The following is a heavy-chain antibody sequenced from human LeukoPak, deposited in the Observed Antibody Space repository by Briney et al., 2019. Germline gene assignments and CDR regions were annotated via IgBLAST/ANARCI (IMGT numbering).Heavy chain of an antibody. Sequence: ASVKVSCKVSGYTLTELSMHWVRQAPGKGLEWMGGFDPEDGETIYAQKFQGRVTMTEDTSTDTAYMELSSLRSEDTAVYYCATVVVTAPGEDHFDYWGQGTLVTVSP. D-gene: IGHD2-21*02. J-gene: IGHJ4*02. V-gene: IGHV1-24*01. CDR2: FDPEDGET. CDR1: GYTLTELS. CDR3: ATVVVTAPGEDHFDY.